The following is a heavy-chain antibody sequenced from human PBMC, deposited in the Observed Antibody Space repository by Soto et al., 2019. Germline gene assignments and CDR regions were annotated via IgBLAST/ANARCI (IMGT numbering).Heavy chain of an antibody. J-gene: IGHJ4*02. CDR1: GFTFSSYS. Sequence: EVQLVESGGGLVQPGGSLRLSCAASGFTFSSYSMNWVRQAPGKGLEWVSYISSSSSTIYYADSVKGRFTISRDNAKNSLYLQMNSLRAEDTAVYYCAKFSYYNDSSGQWGQGTLVTDSS. V-gene: IGHV3-48*01. D-gene: IGHD3-22*01. CDR2: ISSSSSTI. CDR3: AKFSYYNDSSGQ.